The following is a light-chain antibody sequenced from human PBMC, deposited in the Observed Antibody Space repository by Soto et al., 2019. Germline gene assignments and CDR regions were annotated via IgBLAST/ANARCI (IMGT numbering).Light chain of an antibody. CDR2: EVN. CDR1: SSDVGGYNY. CDR3: SSYAGSNNLV. V-gene: IGLV2-8*01. J-gene: IGLJ3*02. Sequence: QSALTQPPSASGSPGQSVTISCTGTSSDVGGYNYVSWYQQHPGKAPKLLIYEVNKRPSGVPDRFSGSKSGNTASLTVSGLLAEDEDDYHCSSYAGSNNLVFGGGTKVTVL.